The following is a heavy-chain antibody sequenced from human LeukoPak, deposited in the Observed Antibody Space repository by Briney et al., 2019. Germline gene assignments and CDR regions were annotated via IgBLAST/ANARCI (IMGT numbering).Heavy chain of an antibody. CDR1: GFIASNNF. V-gene: IGHV3-66*01. CDR3: ASEWRQLWNDAFNI. D-gene: IGHD5-18*01. CDR2: IHSGDST. Sequence: AGGSLRLSCTASGFIASNNFMSWVRRAPGKGLEWVSIIHSGDSTYYADSVKGRFNISRDNSKNTLYLQMNSLRVEDTAIYYCASEWRQLWNDAFNIWGQGTMVTVSS. J-gene: IGHJ3*02.